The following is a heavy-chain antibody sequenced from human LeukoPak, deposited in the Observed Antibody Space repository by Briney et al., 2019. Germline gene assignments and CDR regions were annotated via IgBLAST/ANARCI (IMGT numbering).Heavy chain of an antibody. CDR1: GYTFTSYG. CDR2: ISAYNGNT. D-gene: IGHD2-2*01. J-gene: IGHJ6*02. Sequence: GASVTVSCKASGYTFTSYGISWVRQAPGQGLEWMGWISAYNGNTNYAQKLQGRVTMTTDTSTSTAYMELRSLRSDDTAVYYCARDSPKSYCSSTSCYSSLYYYGMDVWGQGTTVTVSS. CDR3: ARDSPKSYCSSTSCYSSLYYYGMDV. V-gene: IGHV1-18*01.